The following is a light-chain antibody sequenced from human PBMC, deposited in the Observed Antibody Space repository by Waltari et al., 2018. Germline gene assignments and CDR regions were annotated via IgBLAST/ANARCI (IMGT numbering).Light chain of an antibody. V-gene: IGLV3-21*02. CDR2: DDS. J-gene: IGLJ2*01. CDR1: HIEDKS. CDR3: QVWDSTSDHVV. Sequence: YVLPQPPSVSVAPGQTAKITCGGDHIEDKSGNWYKQRPGQAPVLVVYDDSDRPSGIPERFSGSNSGKATLTISRVEAGDEADYYCQVWDSTSDHVVFGGGTKLTVL.